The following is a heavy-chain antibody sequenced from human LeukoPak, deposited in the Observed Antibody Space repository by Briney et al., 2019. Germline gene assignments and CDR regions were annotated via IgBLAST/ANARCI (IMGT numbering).Heavy chain of an antibody. V-gene: IGHV3-7*03. CDR2: INHNGNVN. D-gene: IGHD1-26*01. J-gene: IGHJ6*02. CDR1: GFTFSSYW. CDR3: ARDRGPSIWELLYYYGMDV. Sequence: GGSLRLSCAASGFTFSSYWMNWARQAPGKGLEWVASINHNGNVNYYVDSVKGRFTISRDNAKNSLYLQMSNLRAEDTAVYYCARDRGPSIWELLYYYGMDVWGQGTTVTVSS.